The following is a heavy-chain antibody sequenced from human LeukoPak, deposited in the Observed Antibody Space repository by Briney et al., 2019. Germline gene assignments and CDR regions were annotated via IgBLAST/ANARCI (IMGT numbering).Heavy chain of an antibody. CDR1: GGSISSGGYY. Sequence: SQTLSLTCTVSGGSISSGGYYWSWIRQHPGKGLEWIGYIYYSGSTYHNPSLKSRVTISVYTSKNQFSLTLSSVTAADTAVYYCAREGTYGSGSYYNREYYGMDVWGQGTTVTVSS. CDR2: IYYSGST. V-gene: IGHV4-31*03. D-gene: IGHD3-10*01. CDR3: AREGTYGSGSYYNREYYGMDV. J-gene: IGHJ6*02.